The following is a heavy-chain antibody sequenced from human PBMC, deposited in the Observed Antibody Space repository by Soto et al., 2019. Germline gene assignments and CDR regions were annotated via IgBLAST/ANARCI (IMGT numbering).Heavy chain of an antibody. CDR1: GFTFSSYA. J-gene: IGHJ4*02. CDR3: AKDHLFSGWTSGGYFDY. V-gene: IGHV3-23*01. CDR2: ISGSVGTT. Sequence: EVQLLESGGGLVQPGGSLRLSCEASGFTFSSYAMSWVRQAPGKVLEWVSVISGSVGTTYYADSVKGRFTISRDNSKNTLYLQINHLRAEDTAVYYCAKDHLFSGWTSGGYFDYWGQGALVTVSS. D-gene: IGHD6-19*01.